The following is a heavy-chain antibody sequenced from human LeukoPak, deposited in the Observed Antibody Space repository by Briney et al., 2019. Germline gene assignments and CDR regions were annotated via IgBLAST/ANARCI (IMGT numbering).Heavy chain of an antibody. CDR1: GGSVSRDF. CDR3: ARSYYYDSSGYPDY. J-gene: IGHJ4*02. D-gene: IGHD3-22*01. CDR2: IYYSGST. V-gene: IGHV4-59*02. Sequence: SETLSLTCTVSGGSVSRDFWSCIPHPPGTGLEWIGYIYYSGSTNYNPSLKSRVTISVDTSKNQFSLKLSSVTAADTAVYYCARSYYYDSSGYPDYWGQGTLVTVSS.